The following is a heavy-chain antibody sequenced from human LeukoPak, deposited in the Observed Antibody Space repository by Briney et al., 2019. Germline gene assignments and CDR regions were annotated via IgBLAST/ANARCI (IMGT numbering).Heavy chain of an antibody. Sequence: GESPKISCQGSGSSFTSYWIGWVRHVPGKGLEYMGIIYPGDSDTRYSPSFQGQVTISADKSISTAYLQWSSLKASDTAMYYCATLVGYGSFFDYWGQGTLVTVSS. CDR3: ATLVGYGSFFDY. J-gene: IGHJ4*02. CDR1: GSSFTSYW. V-gene: IGHV5-51*01. D-gene: IGHD3-10*01. CDR2: IYPGDSDT.